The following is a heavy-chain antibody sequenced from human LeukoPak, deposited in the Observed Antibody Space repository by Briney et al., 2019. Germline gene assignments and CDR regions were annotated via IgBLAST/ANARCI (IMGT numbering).Heavy chain of an antibody. V-gene: IGHV3-30*04. CDR2: ISYDGSNK. CDR1: GFTFSSYA. J-gene: IGHJ4*02. CDR3: ARGWDIVATIQYYFDY. D-gene: IGHD5-12*01. Sequence: GRSLRLSCAAPGFTFSSYAMHWVRQAPGKGLEWVAVISYDGSNKYYADSVKGRFTISRDNSKNTLYLQMNSLRAEDAAVYYCARGWDIVATIQYYFDYWGQGTLVTVSS.